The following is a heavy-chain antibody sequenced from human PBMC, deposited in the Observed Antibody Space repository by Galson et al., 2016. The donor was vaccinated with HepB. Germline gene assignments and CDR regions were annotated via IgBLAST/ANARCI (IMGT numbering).Heavy chain of an antibody. D-gene: IGHD2-15*01. CDR1: GFTLSSYI. V-gene: IGHV3-48*02. Sequence: SLRLSCAASGFTLSSYIMNWVRQAPGKGLEWVAYISGSSGTIKYADSVKGRFTISRDNAKKSLYLQMNSLRDEDTAVYYCARDLDCSGGSCYDGMDVWGQGTTVTVSS. CDR2: ISGSSGTI. CDR3: ARDLDCSGGSCYDGMDV. J-gene: IGHJ6*02.